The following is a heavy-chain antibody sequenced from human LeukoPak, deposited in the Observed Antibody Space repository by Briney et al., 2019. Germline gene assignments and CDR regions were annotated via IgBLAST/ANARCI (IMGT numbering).Heavy chain of an antibody. CDR1: GYTYTNYG. CDR3: ARAGHRKYYYDNAYDY. V-gene: IGHV1-18*01. D-gene: IGHD3-22*01. CDR2: ISGYNGHT. Sequence: GASVKVSCKASGYTYTNYGISWVRQAPGQGLEWMGWISGYNGHTNYAQKLQGRVTMTTHTSTSTAYMELRSLRSDGTAVYYCARAGHRKYYYDNAYDYWGQGTLVTVSS. J-gene: IGHJ4*02.